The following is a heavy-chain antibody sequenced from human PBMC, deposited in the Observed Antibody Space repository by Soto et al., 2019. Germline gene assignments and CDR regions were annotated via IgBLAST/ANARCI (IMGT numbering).Heavy chain of an antibody. V-gene: IGHV5-51*01. Sequence: PGESLKISCKGSGYSFTSYWIGWVRQMPGKGLEWMGIMYPGNSDSRYSPSFQGQVTISADKSTSTAYLQWSSLKASDTAMYYCARHDDRFCSNTICVPCGMDVWGQGTTVPVSS. CDR3: ARHDDRFCSNTICVPCGMDV. CDR2: MYPGNSDS. D-gene: IGHD2-2*01. J-gene: IGHJ6*02. CDR1: GYSFTSYW.